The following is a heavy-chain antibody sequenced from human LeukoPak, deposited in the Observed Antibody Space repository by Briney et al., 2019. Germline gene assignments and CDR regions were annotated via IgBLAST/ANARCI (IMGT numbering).Heavy chain of an antibody. J-gene: IGHJ4*02. V-gene: IGHV4-34*01. D-gene: IGHD3/OR15-3a*01. CDR1: GGSFSGYY. Sequence: SSETLSLTCAVYGGSFSGYYWSWIRQPPGKGLEWIGEINHSGSTNYNPSLKSRVTISVDTSKNQFSLKLSSVTAADTAVYYCARQTGSGLFILPGGQGTLVTVSS. CDR3: ARQTGSGLFILP. CDR2: INHSGST.